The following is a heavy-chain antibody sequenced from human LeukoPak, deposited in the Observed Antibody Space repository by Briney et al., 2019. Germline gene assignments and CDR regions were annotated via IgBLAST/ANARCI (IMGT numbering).Heavy chain of an antibody. CDR3: ARSRAFNSGAFDP. CDR1: GGSINSYY. V-gene: IGHV4-59*01. D-gene: IGHD1-26*01. Sequence: PSETLSLTCTVSGGSINSYYWSWIRQPPGKGLEWIGYIYYSGSTNYNPSLKSRVTISVDTSKNQFSLKLSSVTAADTAVYYCARSRAFNSGAFDPWGQGSLVTVSS. CDR2: IYYSGST. J-gene: IGHJ5*02.